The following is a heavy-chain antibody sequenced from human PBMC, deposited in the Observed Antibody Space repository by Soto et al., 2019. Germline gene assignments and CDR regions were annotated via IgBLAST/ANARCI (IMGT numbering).Heavy chain of an antibody. CDR1: GFTFSSYG. CDR2: IWYDGSNK. V-gene: IGHV3-33*01. J-gene: IGHJ4*02. Sequence: QVQLVESGGGVVQPGRSLRLSCAASGFTFSSYGMHWVRQAPGKGLEWVAVIWYDGSNKYYADSVKGRVTISRDNSKNTLYLQMNSLRAEDTAVYYCARGTRGVVVAATSFDYWGKGTLVTVSS. CDR3: ARGTRGVVVAATSFDY. D-gene: IGHD2-15*01.